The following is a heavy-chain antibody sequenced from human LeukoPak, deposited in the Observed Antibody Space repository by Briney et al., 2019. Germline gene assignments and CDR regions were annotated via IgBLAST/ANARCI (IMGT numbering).Heavy chain of an antibody. CDR2: IKQDGSEK. V-gene: IGHV3-7*01. CDR1: GFTFSSYW. Sequence: PGGSLRLSCAASGFTFSSYWMSWVRQAPGKGLEWVANIKQDGSEKYYVDSVKGRFTISRDNAKNSLYLQMNSPRVDDTAVYYCARAADYYDSSGQYYMDVWGKGTTVTVSS. D-gene: IGHD3-22*01. J-gene: IGHJ6*03. CDR3: ARAADYYDSSGQYYMDV.